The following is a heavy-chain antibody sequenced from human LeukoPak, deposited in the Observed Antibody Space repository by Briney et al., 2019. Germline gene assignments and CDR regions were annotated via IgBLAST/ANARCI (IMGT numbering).Heavy chain of an antibody. CDR2: IYHSGST. D-gene: IGHD2-2*01. CDR3: ARDLGYCSSTSCRGDY. J-gene: IGHJ4*02. V-gene: IGHV4-38-2*02. Sequence: SETLSLTCTVSGYSISSGYYWGWIRQPPGKGLEWIGSIYHSGSTYYNPSLKSRVTISVDTSKNQFSLKLSSVTAADTAVHYCARDLGYCSSTSCRGDYWGQGTLVTVSS. CDR1: GYSISSGYY.